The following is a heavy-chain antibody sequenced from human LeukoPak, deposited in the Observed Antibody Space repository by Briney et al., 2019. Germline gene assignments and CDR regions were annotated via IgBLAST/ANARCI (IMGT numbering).Heavy chain of an antibody. CDR1: GFTVSSNY. CDR3: ARDIAAAGPGWFDP. D-gene: IGHD6-13*01. J-gene: IGHJ5*02. V-gene: IGHV3-53*01. Sequence: GGSLRLSCAASGFTVSSNYMSWVRRAPGKGLEWVSVIYSGGSTYYADSVKGRFTISRDNSKNTLYLQMNSLRAEDTAVYYCARDIAAAGPGWFDPWGQGTLVTVSS. CDR2: IYSGGST.